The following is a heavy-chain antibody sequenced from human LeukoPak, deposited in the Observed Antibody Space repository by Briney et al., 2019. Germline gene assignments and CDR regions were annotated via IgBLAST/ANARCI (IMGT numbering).Heavy chain of an antibody. CDR1: GFTFGSYA. J-gene: IGHJ3*02. CDR3: ARGKSSYCSGGSCQHDAFDI. D-gene: IGHD2-15*01. CDR2: ISTDGDNT. V-gene: IGHV3-64*01. Sequence: PGGSLRLSCVASGFTFGSYAMHWVRQAPGKGLEYVSVISTDGDNTYYANFVKGRFTISRDNSKNTMYLQMGSLRAVDMAVYYCARGKSSYCSGGSCQHDAFDIWGQGTMVTVSS.